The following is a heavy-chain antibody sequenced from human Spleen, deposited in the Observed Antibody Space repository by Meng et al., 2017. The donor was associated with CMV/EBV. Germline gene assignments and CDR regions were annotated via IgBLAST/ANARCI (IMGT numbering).Heavy chain of an antibody. Sequence: VSGGSISSRNWWSWVRQPPGKGLEWIGEIYHSGSTNYNPSLKSRVTISVDKSKNQFSLKLSSVTAADTAVYYCARGPGYSSSWYEYWGQGTLVTVSS. D-gene: IGHD6-13*01. J-gene: IGHJ4*02. CDR2: IYHSGST. CDR3: ARGPGYSSSWYEY. CDR1: GGSISSRNW. V-gene: IGHV4-4*02.